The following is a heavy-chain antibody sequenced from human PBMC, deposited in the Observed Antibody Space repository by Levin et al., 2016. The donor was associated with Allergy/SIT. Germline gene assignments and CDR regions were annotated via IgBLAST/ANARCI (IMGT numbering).Heavy chain of an antibody. D-gene: IGHD6-6*01. V-gene: IGHV3-30*18. CDR2: ISYDGSNK. CDR1: GFTFSSYG. Sequence: GESLKISCAASGFTFSSYGMHWVRQAPGKGLEWVAVISYDGSNKYYADSVKGRFTISRDNSKNTLYLQMNSLRAEDTAVYYCAKDQGEYSSNWFDPWGQGTLVTVSS. CDR3: AKDQGEYSSNWFDP. J-gene: IGHJ5*02.